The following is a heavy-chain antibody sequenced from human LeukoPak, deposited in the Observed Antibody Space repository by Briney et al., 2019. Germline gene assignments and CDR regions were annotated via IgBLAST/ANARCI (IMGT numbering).Heavy chain of an antibody. CDR1: GFTFSNAW. CDR3: TTDGLAVAGTGDY. CDR2: IKSETDGGTT. J-gene: IGHJ4*02. V-gene: IGHV3-15*01. D-gene: IGHD6-19*01. Sequence: GGSLRLSCAASGFTFSNAWMSWVRQAPGKGLEWVGRIKSETDGGTTDYAAPVKDRFTISRDDSKNTLYLQMNSLKTEDTAVYYCTTDGLAVAGTGDYWGQGTLVTVSS.